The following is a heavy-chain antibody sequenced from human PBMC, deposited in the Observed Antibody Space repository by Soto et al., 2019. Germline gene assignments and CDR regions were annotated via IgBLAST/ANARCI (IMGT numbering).Heavy chain of an antibody. CDR2: IRYDGSNI. J-gene: IGHJ4*02. CDR3: ARDGVGAALSLGSFDY. D-gene: IGHD1-26*01. CDR1: GLIFSGHG. V-gene: IGHV3-33*01. Sequence: PGGSLRLSCAASGLIFSGHGMHWVRQAPGKGLQWVAVIRYDGSNIYYADSVTGRFTISRDNSKNTLYLQRNSLRAEDTAGYYCARDGVGAALSLGSFDYWGRGALVTVS.